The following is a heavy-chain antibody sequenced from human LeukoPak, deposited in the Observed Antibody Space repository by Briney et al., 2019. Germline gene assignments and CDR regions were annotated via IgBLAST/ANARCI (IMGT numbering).Heavy chain of an antibody. D-gene: IGHD3-22*01. CDR1: GYTFTSYG. J-gene: IGHJ4*02. CDR2: TSAYNGNT. CDR3: ARDLYSSGYYYWSYYFDY. Sequence: ASVKVSCKASGYTFTSYGISWVRQAPGQGLEWMGWTSAYNGNTNYAQKLQGRVTMTTDTSTSTAYMELRSLRSDDTAVYYCARDLYSSGYYYWSYYFDYWGQGTLVTVSS. V-gene: IGHV1-18*01.